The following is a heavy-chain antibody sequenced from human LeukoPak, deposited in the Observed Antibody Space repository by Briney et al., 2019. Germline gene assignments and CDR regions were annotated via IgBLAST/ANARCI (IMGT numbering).Heavy chain of an antibody. Sequence: PGGSLRLSCAASGFTFSSYWMHWVRQAPGKGLVWVSRINTDGSSTSYADSVKGRFTISRDNAKNTLYLQMNSLRAEDTAVYYCARDRDTIFGVVTPNWFDPWGQGTLVTVSS. V-gene: IGHV3-74*01. CDR3: ARDRDTIFGVVTPNWFDP. CDR1: GFTFSSYW. D-gene: IGHD3-3*01. CDR2: INTDGSST. J-gene: IGHJ5*02.